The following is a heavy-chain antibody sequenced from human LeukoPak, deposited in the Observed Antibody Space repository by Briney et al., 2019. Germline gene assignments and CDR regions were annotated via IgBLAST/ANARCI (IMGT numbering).Heavy chain of an antibody. V-gene: IGHV3-48*03. Sequence: PGGSLRLSCAASGFTFSSYEMNWVRQAPGKGLEWVSYISSSGSSIYYADSVKGRFTISRDNAKNSLYLQMNSLRAEDTAVYYCARKYRSSTSCLFDCWGQGTLVTVSS. CDR1: GFTFSSYE. D-gene: IGHD2-2*01. CDR3: ARKYRSSTSCLFDC. CDR2: ISSSGSSI. J-gene: IGHJ4*02.